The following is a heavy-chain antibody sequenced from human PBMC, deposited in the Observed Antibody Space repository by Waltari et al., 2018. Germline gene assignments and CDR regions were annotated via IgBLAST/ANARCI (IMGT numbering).Heavy chain of an antibody. CDR1: GFTFSSYA. V-gene: IGHV3-23*01. CDR3: ASSSGRGYSYPDY. CDR2: ISGSGGST. Sequence: EVQLLESGGGLVQPGGSLRLSCAASGFTFSSYAMSWVRQAPGKGLEWVSAISGSGGSTYYADSVKGRFTISRDNSKNTLYLQMNSLRAADTAVYYCASSSGRGYSYPDYWGQGTLVTVSS. J-gene: IGHJ4*02. D-gene: IGHD5-18*01.